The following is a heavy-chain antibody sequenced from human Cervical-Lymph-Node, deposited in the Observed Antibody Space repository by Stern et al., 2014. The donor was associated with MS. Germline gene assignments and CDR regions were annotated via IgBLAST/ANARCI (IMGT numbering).Heavy chain of an antibody. CDR2: IGTAGDT. V-gene: IGHV3-13*01. CDR3: ARGRSGSYWGAFDI. D-gene: IGHD1-26*01. J-gene: IGHJ3*02. Sequence: VQLVESGGGLVQPGGSLRLSCAASGFTFSSYDMHWVRQATGKGLEWVSAIGTAGDTYYPGSVKGRFTISRENAKNSLYLQMNNLRAGDTAVYYCARGRSGSYWGAFDIWGQGTMVTVSS. CDR1: GFTFSSYD.